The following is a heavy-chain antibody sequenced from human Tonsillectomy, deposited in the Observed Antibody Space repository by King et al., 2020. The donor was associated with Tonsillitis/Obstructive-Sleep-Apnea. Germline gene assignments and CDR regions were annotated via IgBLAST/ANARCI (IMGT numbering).Heavy chain of an antibody. CDR3: ARVGGMTGTREGN. CDR1: GGTSSGYT. Sequence: QLVQSGAEVKKPGSSVKVSCKGSGGTSSGYTYIWVRQAPGQGLEWMGGIIPIFGTANYAQSFHGRVTITADESTRTVYMELSNLRSDDTAVYYCARVGGMTGTREGNWGQGTLVTVSS. CDR2: IIPIFGTA. D-gene: IGHD1-1*01. J-gene: IGHJ4*02. V-gene: IGHV1-69*01.